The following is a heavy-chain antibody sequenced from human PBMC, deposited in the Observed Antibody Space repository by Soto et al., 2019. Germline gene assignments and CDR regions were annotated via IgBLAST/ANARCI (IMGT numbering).Heavy chain of an antibody. CDR1: GFTVSSNY. CDR3: ARDRGDFWSGYYMPDAFYI. V-gene: IGHV3-53*02. Sequence: EVQLVETGGGLIQPGGSLRLSCAASGFTVSSNYMSWVRQAPGKGLEWGSVIYSGGSTYYADSVKGRFTISRDNSKNTLYLQMNSLRAEDTAVYYCARDRGDFWSGYYMPDAFYIWGQGTMVTVSS. CDR2: IYSGGST. J-gene: IGHJ3*02. D-gene: IGHD3-3*01.